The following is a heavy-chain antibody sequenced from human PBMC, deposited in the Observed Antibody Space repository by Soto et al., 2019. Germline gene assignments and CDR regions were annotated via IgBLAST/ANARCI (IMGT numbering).Heavy chain of an antibody. D-gene: IGHD3-3*01. CDR2: INHSGST. CDR3: ARGSGITIFGVVITEYFQH. V-gene: IGHV4-34*01. CDR1: GGSFSGYY. Sequence: SETLSLTCAVYGGSFSGYYWSWIRQPRGKGLEWIGEINHSGSTNYNPSLKSRVTISVDTSKNQFSLKLSSVTAADTAVYYCARGSGITIFGVVITEYFQHWGQGTLVTVSS. J-gene: IGHJ1*01.